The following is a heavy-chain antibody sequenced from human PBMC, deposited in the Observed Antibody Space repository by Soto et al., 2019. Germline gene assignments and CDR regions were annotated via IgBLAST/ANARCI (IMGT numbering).Heavy chain of an antibody. CDR3: AIQHPLDSSAWYN. CDR1: GYSFTNYW. D-gene: IGHD6-19*01. Sequence: HGESLKISCKASGYSFTNYWIGWVRQMPGKGLEWMGTIYPGDSDTRYSPSFQGQVTFSVDKSINTAYLHWTSLKASDTAIYYCAIQHPLDSSAWYNWGQGTLVTVS. J-gene: IGHJ4*02. V-gene: IGHV5-51*01. CDR2: IYPGDSDT.